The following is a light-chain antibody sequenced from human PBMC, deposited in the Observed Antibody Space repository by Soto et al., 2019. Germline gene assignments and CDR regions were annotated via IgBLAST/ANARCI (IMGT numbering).Light chain of an antibody. CDR2: DDD. CDR1: SSNIGGNS. CDR3: GSWDSSLSAYV. Sequence: QSVLTQPPSVSAAPGQKVTISCSGSSSNIGGNSVSWYQQLPGTAPKLLIYDDDKRPSGIPDRFSGSKSGTSATLGITGFQTGDDAYYYCGSWDSSLSAYVFATGTKV. J-gene: IGLJ1*01. V-gene: IGLV1-51*01.